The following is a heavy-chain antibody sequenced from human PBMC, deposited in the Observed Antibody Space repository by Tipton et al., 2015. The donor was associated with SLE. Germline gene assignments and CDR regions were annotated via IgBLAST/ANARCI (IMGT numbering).Heavy chain of an antibody. Sequence: SGFTYSGYAMHWVRQAPGKGLEWVAFIRADGSNKDYADSVKGRYTISRDNSKNTLYLHMNRLRVEDTAVYYCAGGTGAYFDHWGQGTLVTVSS. CDR1: GFTYSGYA. CDR3: AGGTGAYFDH. V-gene: IGHV3-30*02. D-gene: IGHD3-16*01. CDR2: IRADGSNK. J-gene: IGHJ4*02.